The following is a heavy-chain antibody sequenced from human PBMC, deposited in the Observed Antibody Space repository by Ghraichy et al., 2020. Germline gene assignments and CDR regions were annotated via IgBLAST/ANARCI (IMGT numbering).Heavy chain of an antibody. D-gene: IGHD5-18*01. CDR1: GGSFSGYY. V-gene: IGHV4-34*01. Sequence: SETLSLTCAVYGGSFSGYYWSWIRQPPGKGLEWIGEINHSGSTNYNPSLKSRVTISVDTSKNQFSLKLSSVTAADTAVYYCARCAAIGYSYDYWGQGTLVTVSS. CDR2: INHSGST. J-gene: IGHJ4*02. CDR3: ARCAAIGYSYDY.